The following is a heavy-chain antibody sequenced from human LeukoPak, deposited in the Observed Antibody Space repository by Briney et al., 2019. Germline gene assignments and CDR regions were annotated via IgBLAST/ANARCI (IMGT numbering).Heavy chain of an antibody. CDR2: NYYSGST. CDR1: GGSISSYY. CDR3: ARGSWNYVWFDP. J-gene: IGHJ5*02. Sequence: SETLSLTCTVSGGSISSYYWSWIRQPPGKGLEWIRYNYYSGSTNYNPSLKSRVTISVDTSKNQFSLKLSSVTAADTAVYYCARGSWNYVWFDPWGQGTLVTVSS. D-gene: IGHD1-7*01. V-gene: IGHV4-59*01.